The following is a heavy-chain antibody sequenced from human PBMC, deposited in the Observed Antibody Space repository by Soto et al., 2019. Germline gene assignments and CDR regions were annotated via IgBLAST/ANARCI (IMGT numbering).Heavy chain of an antibody. Sequence: ASVKVSFKTSGYILTAYSMHWVRQAPGQGLEWMGVVNPSGCSAHYAQRFEGRVTLTRDTSTSTFYMELSSLRYEDTAVYYCAREENCGGGTCYSEYFHHWGQGTLVTVSS. J-gene: IGHJ1*01. V-gene: IGHV1-46*01. CDR2: VNPSGCSA. CDR1: GYILTAYS. D-gene: IGHD2-15*01. CDR3: AREENCGGGTCYSEYFHH.